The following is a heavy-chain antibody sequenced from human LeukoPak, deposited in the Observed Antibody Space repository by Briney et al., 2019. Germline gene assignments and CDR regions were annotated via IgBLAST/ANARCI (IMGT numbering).Heavy chain of an antibody. V-gene: IGHV4-59*01. D-gene: IGHD2-15*01. CDR1: RGSISLFH. Sequence: LGTPSLTCTVSRGSISLFHWGWVRQPPGEGLEWVGHIYYSGSTNYNPSLKSRVTISIDTSKNQFSLKLSSVTAADTAVYYCARGDFSGGYCYDYWGQGTLVTVSS. CDR2: IYYSGST. CDR3: ARGDFSGGYCYDY. J-gene: IGHJ4*02.